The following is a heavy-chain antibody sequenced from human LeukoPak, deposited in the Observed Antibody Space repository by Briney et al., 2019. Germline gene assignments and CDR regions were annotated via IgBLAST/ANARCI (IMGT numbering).Heavy chain of an antibody. J-gene: IGHJ4*02. D-gene: IGHD6-13*01. Sequence: SETLSLTCTVSGGSISNYYWSWIRQPQGKGLEWIGYIYYSGTTNYNPSLKSRVTISVDTSKNQFSLKLNSVTAADTAVYYCARGVYIAAAQYGYWGQGTLVTVSS. CDR1: GGSISNYY. CDR3: ARGVYIAAAQYGY. CDR2: IYYSGTT. V-gene: IGHV4-59*01.